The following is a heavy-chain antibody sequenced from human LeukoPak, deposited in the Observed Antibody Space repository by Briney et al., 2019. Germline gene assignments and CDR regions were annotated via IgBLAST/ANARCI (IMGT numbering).Heavy chain of an antibody. D-gene: IGHD3-10*01. CDR1: GGSFTGYS. CDR3: ARESYLDWSDP. V-gene: IGHV4-34*01. CDR2: ISQRVST. J-gene: IGHJ5*02. Sequence: SETLSLTCAIHGGSFTGYSWSWIRQPPGKGLEWIGEISQRVSTNYNPSLKSRVTISLDTSKNQFSLKINSVTAADSGIYYCARESYLDWSDPWSQGTLVTVSS.